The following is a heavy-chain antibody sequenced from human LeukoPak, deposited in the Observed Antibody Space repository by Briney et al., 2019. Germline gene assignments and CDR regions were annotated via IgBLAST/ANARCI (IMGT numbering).Heavy chain of an antibody. CDR1: GFTFSSYA. V-gene: IGHV3-64D*09. D-gene: IGHD1/OR15-1a*01. Sequence: PGGSLRLSCSASGFTFSSYAMHWGRQAPGKGLEYVSGISSNGGSTYYADSVKGRFTISRDNSKNTLYLQMSSLRADDTAVYYCVKDYNWNIFHYWGQGTLVTVSS. J-gene: IGHJ4*02. CDR2: ISSNGGST. CDR3: VKDYNWNIFHY.